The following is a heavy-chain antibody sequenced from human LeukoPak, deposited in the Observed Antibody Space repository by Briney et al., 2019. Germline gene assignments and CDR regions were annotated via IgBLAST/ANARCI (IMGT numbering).Heavy chain of an antibody. Sequence: ASVKVSCKASGYTFTGYYMHWVRQAPGQGLEWMGWINPNSGGTNYAQKFQGRVTMTRDTSISTAYMELSRLRSDDTAVYYCAKSHYYGSGRLFDYWGQGTLVTVSS. V-gene: IGHV1-2*02. D-gene: IGHD3-10*01. J-gene: IGHJ4*02. CDR3: AKSHYYGSGRLFDY. CDR1: GYTFTGYY. CDR2: INPNSGGT.